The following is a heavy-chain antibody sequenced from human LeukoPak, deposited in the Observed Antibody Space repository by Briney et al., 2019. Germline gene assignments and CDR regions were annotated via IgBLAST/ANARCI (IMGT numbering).Heavy chain of an antibody. CDR1: GFTVSSNY. CDR2: IYSGGST. V-gene: IGHV3-53*01. J-gene: IGHJ4*02. CDR3: AREHRNGDPFDY. D-gene: IGHD4-17*01. Sequence: PGGSLRLSGAASGFTVSSNYMSWVRQAPGKGLEWVSVIYSGGSTYYADSVKGRFTISRDNSKNTLYLQMNSLRAEDTAVYYCAREHRNGDPFDYWGQGTLVTVSS.